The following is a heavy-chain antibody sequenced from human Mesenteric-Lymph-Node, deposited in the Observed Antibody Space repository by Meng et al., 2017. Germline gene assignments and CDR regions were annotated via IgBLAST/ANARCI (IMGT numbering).Heavy chain of an antibody. D-gene: IGHD5-18*01. CDR2: IDSRGNT. J-gene: IGHJ4*02. CDR3: VRGPDKAKYAY. Sequence: SETLSLTCTESGGSVSSGGYYWNWIRQPPGKGLEYIGHIDSRGNTRYNPSLRSRVTISVDTSKNQFSLILTSVTAADTAVYYCVRGPDKAKYAYWGPGTRVTVSS. V-gene: IGHV4-61*08. CDR1: GGSVSSGGYY.